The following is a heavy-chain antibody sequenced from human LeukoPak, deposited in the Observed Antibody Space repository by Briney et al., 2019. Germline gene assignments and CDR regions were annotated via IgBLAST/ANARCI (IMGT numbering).Heavy chain of an antibody. J-gene: IGHJ5*02. Sequence: GASVKVSCKSSGYTFTSYAMNWVRQAPGQGLEWMGWINTNTGNPTYAQGFTGRFVFSLDTSVSTAYLQISSLKAEDTAVYYCARDIRSVVVAAAKINWFDPWGQGILVTVSS. V-gene: IGHV7-4-1*02. CDR1: GYTFTSYA. D-gene: IGHD2-15*01. CDR2: INTNTGNP. CDR3: ARDIRSVVVAAAKINWFDP.